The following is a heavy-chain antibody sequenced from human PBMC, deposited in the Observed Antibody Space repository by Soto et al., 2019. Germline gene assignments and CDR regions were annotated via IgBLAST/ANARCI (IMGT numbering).Heavy chain of an antibody. CDR1: GGSISSYY. V-gene: IGHV4-59*01. Sequence: SETLSLTCTVSGGSISSYYWSWIRQPPGKGLEWIGYIYYSGSTNYNPSLKSRVTISVDTSKNQFSLKLSSVTAADTAVYYCARAMSYYDSSGYYLDYWVQGTLVTVSS. D-gene: IGHD3-22*01. CDR2: IYYSGST. CDR3: ARAMSYYDSSGYYLDY. J-gene: IGHJ4*02.